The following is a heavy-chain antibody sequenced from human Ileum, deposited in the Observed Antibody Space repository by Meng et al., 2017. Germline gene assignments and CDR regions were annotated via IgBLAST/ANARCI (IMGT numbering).Heavy chain of an antibody. V-gene: IGHV4-34*01. D-gene: IGHD3-22*01. CDR1: CGSFSGYY. J-gene: IGHJ4*02. Sequence: QHQDRGPGLWKPSGTRSLTGAVYCGSFSGYYWSWIRPPPGKGLEWIGEINHSGSTNYNPSLKSRVTISVDTSKNQFSLKLSSVTAADTAVYYCSRTSYYDNSGYYPGWGQGTLVTVSS. CDR2: INHSGST. CDR3: SRTSYYDNSGYYPG.